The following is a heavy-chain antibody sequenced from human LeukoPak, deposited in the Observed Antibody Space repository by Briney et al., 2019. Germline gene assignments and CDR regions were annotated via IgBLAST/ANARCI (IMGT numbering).Heavy chain of an antibody. CDR3: AKAQGLRPTEHRKYYFDY. D-gene: IGHD5-18*01. CDR1: GFSFSGYA. V-gene: IGHV3-23*01. J-gene: IGHJ4*02. CDR2: ISGSGGST. Sequence: GGSLRLSCAASGFSFSGYAMSWVRQAPGKGLEWVSAISGSGGSTYYADSVKGRFTISRDNSKNTLYLQMNSLRAEDTAVYYCAKAQGLRPTEHRKYYFDYWGQGTLVTVSS.